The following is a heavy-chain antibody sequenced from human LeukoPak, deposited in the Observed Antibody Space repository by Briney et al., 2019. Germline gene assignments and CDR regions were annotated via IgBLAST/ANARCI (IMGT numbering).Heavy chain of an antibody. CDR3: ARGYDPYYYDSSGYYYYGMDV. CDR2: INPNSDGT. CDR1: GYTFTGYY. D-gene: IGHD3-22*01. Sequence: ASVKVSCKASGYTFTGYYMHWVRQAPGQGLEWMGWINPNSDGTNYAQKFQGRVTMTRDTSISTAYMELSRLRSDDTAVYYCARGYDPYYYDSSGYYYYGMDVWGQGTTVTVSS. V-gene: IGHV1-2*02. J-gene: IGHJ6*02.